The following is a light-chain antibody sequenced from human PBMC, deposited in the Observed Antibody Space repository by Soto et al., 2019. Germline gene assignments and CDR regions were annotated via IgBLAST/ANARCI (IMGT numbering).Light chain of an antibody. CDR2: GAS. V-gene: IGKV3-15*01. CDR1: QSVSSD. J-gene: IGKJ1*01. Sequence: EIVMTQSRATLSVSTGERATXSCRASQSVSSDLAWYHQKPCQPPMLLIYGASTRATRIPARFSGSGSGTEFNLTINSLLAKDFAVSYCQQYNSLPPWTFGQGTKVDIK. CDR3: QQYNSLPPWT.